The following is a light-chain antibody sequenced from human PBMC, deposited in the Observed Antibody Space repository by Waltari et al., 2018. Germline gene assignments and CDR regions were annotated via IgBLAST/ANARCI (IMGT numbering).Light chain of an antibody. J-gene: IGKJ2*01. CDR3: QHSHSTPYT. V-gene: IGKV1-39*01. CDR1: QSISNY. Sequence: DIQMTQSPSSLSASVGDRVTITCRASQSISNYLNWYQQKPGKAPKLLIYAASSLQSGVPSSFSGSGSGTDFTLTISSLQPEASATYYCQHSHSTPYTFGPGTKLEIK. CDR2: AAS.